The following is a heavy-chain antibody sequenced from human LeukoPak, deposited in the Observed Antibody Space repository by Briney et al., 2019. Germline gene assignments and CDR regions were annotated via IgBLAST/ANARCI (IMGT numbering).Heavy chain of an antibody. V-gene: IGHV4-34*01. CDR2: INYSGRT. J-gene: IGHJ6*04. CDR3: ARGRCSGGSCLVPLGMDV. Sequence: SETLSLTCAVYGGSFSGYYWSWIRQPPGKGLEWVGAINYSGRTHYIPSLQRRATLSVATSKNHFSLTLSSVTAADTAVYYCARGRCSGGSCLVPLGMDVWGKGTTVTVSS. CDR1: GGSFSGYY. D-gene: IGHD2-15*01.